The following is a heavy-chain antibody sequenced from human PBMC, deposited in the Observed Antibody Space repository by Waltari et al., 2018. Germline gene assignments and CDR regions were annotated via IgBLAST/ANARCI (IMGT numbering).Heavy chain of an antibody. J-gene: IGHJ4*02. CDR3: AREEGRTVEVYFDY. CDR2: IKQDGREK. Sequence: EVQLVESGGGLVQPGGSLRLSCAASGFTFSSYWMSWVRQAPGKGLEWVDNIKQDGREKYYVDSVKGRFTISRDNAKNSLYLQMNSLRAEDTAVYYCAREEGRTVEVYFDYWGQGTLVTVSS. V-gene: IGHV3-7*01. D-gene: IGHD1-26*01. CDR1: GFTFSSYW.